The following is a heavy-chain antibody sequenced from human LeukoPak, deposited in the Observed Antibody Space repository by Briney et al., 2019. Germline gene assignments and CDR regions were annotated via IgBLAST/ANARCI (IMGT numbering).Heavy chain of an antibody. CDR2: INPNSGDT. Sequence: ASVKVSCKASGYTFTSYYMHWVRQAPGQGLEWMGWINPNSGDTNYAQKFQGRVTMTRDTSISTAYMELSRLRSEDTAVYYCARDESPLGRWLVHGVYWGQGTLVTVSS. J-gene: IGHJ4*02. D-gene: IGHD6-19*01. V-gene: IGHV1-2*02. CDR3: ARDESPLGRWLVHGVY. CDR1: GYTFTSYY.